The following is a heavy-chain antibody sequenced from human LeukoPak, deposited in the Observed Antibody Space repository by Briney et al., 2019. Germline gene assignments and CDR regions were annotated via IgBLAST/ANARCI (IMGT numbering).Heavy chain of an antibody. Sequence: PGGSLRLSCAASGFTFSSYWMHWVRRAPGKGLVWVSRINTDGSSTMYADSVKGRFTISRDNAKNTLYLQMNSLRAEDTALYYCARGQVGYCSSTSCPVAMFDPWGQGTLVTVSS. CDR2: INTDGSST. CDR3: ARGQVGYCSSTSCPVAMFDP. CDR1: GFTFSSYW. V-gene: IGHV3-74*03. D-gene: IGHD2-2*01. J-gene: IGHJ5*02.